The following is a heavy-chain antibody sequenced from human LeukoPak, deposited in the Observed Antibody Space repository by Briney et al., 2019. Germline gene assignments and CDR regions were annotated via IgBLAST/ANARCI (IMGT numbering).Heavy chain of an antibody. Sequence: SVKVSCKASGGTFSSYAISWVRQAPGQVLGWMGRIIPILGIANYAQKFQGRVTITADKSTSTAYMELSSLRSEDTAVYYCARAQASYYYDSSGYYFDYWGQGTLVTVSS. CDR1: GGTFSSYA. J-gene: IGHJ4*02. CDR2: IIPILGIA. V-gene: IGHV1-69*04. CDR3: ARAQASYYYDSSGYYFDY. D-gene: IGHD3-22*01.